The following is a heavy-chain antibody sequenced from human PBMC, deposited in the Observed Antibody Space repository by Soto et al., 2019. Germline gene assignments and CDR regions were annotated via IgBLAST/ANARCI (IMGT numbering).Heavy chain of an antibody. CDR2: IKNKANGYTT. J-gene: IGHJ4*02. CDR3: VRNGRTGSYFDY. CDR1: GFTFSDYY. Sequence: EVHLVESGGDLVQPGGSLRLSCAAASGFTFSDYYMDWVRQAPGKGLERVGRIKNKANGYTTDYVASVKGRFTISRDDAKNSLYLQMNSLKTEDTAVYYCVRNGRTGSYFDYWGQGTLVTVSS. D-gene: IGHD2-8*02. V-gene: IGHV3-72*01.